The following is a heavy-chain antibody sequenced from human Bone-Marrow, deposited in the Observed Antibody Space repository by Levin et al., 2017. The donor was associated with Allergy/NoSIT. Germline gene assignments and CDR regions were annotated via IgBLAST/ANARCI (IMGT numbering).Heavy chain of an antibody. D-gene: IGHD1-1*01. V-gene: IGHV1-18*01. CDR3: ARDEDDSPGRGGLDY. J-gene: IGHJ4*02. Sequence: GESLKISCRASGDSFYNYGFSWVRQAPGQGLEWLGWISAYSEKTHFAPKVQGRVTLTTDTSSSTVYMELRSLTSDDTAIYYCARDEDDSPGRGGLDYWGQGTLVTVSS. CDR2: ISAYSEKT. CDR1: GDSFYNYG.